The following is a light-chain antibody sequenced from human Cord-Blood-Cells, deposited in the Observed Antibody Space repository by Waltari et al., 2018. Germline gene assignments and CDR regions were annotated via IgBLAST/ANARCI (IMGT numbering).Light chain of an antibody. CDR3: SSYTSSSTLGV. J-gene: IGLJ3*02. CDR2: DVS. V-gene: IGLV2-14*03. Sequence: QSALTQPASVSGSRGQSITISCTGTSSHVGGSNYVSRYQQHTGKAPKLMIYDVSNRPSGVSNRFSGSKSGNTASLTISGLQAEDEADYYCSSYTSSSTLGVFGGGTKLTVL. CDR1: SSHVGGSNY.